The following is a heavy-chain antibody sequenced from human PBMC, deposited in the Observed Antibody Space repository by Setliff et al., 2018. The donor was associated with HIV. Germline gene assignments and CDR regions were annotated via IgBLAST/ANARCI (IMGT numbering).Heavy chain of an antibody. CDR2: INTNTGNP. V-gene: IGHV7-4-1*02. CDR3: ARDPYPNYDFWSGSHFDY. Sequence: GASVKVSCKASGYTFTSYAMNWVRQAPGQGLEWMGWINTNTGNPTYAQGFTGRFVFSLDTSVSTAYLQISSLKAEDTAVYYCARDPYPNYDFWSGSHFDYWGQGTLVTVSS. D-gene: IGHD3-3*01. J-gene: IGHJ4*02. CDR1: GYTFTSYA.